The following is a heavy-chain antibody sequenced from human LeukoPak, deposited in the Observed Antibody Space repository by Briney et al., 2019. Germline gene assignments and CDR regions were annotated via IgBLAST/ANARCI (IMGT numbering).Heavy chain of an antibody. D-gene: IGHD4-17*01. CDR3: ATADYGDYGEPYDY. V-gene: IGHV1-2*02. CDR1: GYTFTGYY. J-gene: IGHJ4*02. Sequence: ASVKVSCKASGYTFTGYYMHWVRQAPGQGLEWMGWINPNSGGTNYAQKFQGRVTMTRDTSISTAYMELSRLRSDDTAVYYCATADYGDYGEPYDYWGQGTLVTVSS. CDR2: INPNSGGT.